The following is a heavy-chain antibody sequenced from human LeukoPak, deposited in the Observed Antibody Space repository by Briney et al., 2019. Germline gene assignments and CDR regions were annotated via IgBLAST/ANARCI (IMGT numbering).Heavy chain of an antibody. J-gene: IGHJ4*02. V-gene: IGHV4-59*11. Sequence: SETLSLTCAVYGGSFSGHYWSWIRQPPGKGLEWIGYIYYSGSTNYNPSLKSRVTISVDTSKNQFSLKLSSVTAADTAVYYCARAVGAILFDYWGQGTLVTVSS. CDR3: ARAVGAILFDY. CDR2: IYYSGST. CDR1: GGSFSGHY. D-gene: IGHD1-26*01.